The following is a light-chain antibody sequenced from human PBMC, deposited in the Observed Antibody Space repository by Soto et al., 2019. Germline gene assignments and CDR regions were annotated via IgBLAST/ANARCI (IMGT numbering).Light chain of an antibody. Sequence: QSVLTQPASVSGSPGQSIAISCTGTSSVVGTYDYVPWYQQYPDKAPKLIIYEVTQRPSGVSNRFSGSKSGSTASLTISGLQAEDEADYYCSSHTSVNTRVFGTGTKVTVL. CDR2: EVT. V-gene: IGLV2-14*01. CDR1: SSVVGTYDY. CDR3: SSHTSVNTRV. J-gene: IGLJ1*01.